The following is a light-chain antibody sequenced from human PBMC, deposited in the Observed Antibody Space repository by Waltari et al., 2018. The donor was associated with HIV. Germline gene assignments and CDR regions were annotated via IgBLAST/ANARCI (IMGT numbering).Light chain of an antibody. J-gene: IGKJ2*01. CDR1: QSLIHTNGKTY. Sequence: ILMTQSPDALSVTPGQSASMFCKSSQSLIHTNGKTYLYWYLKRPGQPPKLLIYEASYRFSGVSERFSGSGSGTNFTLRISRVEAEDVGIYYCKQSLQVLGTFGQGTKLEI. CDR2: EAS. CDR3: KQSLQVLGT. V-gene: IGKV2D-29*01.